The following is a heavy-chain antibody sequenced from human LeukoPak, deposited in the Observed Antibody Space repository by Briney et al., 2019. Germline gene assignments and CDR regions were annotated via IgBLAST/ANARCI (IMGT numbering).Heavy chain of an antibody. V-gene: IGHV4-34*01. CDR2: INHSGST. J-gene: IGHJ2*01. CDR1: GFTFSSYA. CDR3: ARAPRTAKRSWYFDL. Sequence: GSLRLSCAASGFTFSSYAMSWIRQPPGKGLEWIGEINHSGSTNYNPSRKSRVTISVDTSKNQFSLKLSSVTAADTAVYYCARAPRTAKRSWYFDLWGRGTLVTVSS. D-gene: IGHD2-21*02.